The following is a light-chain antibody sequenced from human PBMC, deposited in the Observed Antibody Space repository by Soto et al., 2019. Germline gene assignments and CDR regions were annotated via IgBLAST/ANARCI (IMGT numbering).Light chain of an antibody. J-gene: IGKJ2*01. CDR2: RAS. CDR1: QSISSW. V-gene: IGKV1-5*03. Sequence: DIQMTQSPSTLSASVGDRVTITCRARQSISSWLAWYQQKPGKAPKLLIYRASTLESGVPSRCSGSGSGTEFTLTISSLQANDFATYYCQQYNSYPYTFGQGTKLEIK. CDR3: QQYNSYPYT.